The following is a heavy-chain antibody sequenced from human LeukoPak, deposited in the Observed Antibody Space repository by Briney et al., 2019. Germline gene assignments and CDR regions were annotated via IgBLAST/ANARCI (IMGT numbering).Heavy chain of an antibody. CDR2: ISYDGGSK. Sequence: GGSLRLSCAASGFTFSSYAIHWVRQAPGKGLDWVALISYDGGSKYYADSGKGRFTISRDSSTLYLQMHSLRTEDTAVYYCARGSVGTPPPFDYWGQGTLVTVSS. V-gene: IGHV3-30*04. CDR1: GFTFSSYA. D-gene: IGHD2-15*01. J-gene: IGHJ4*02. CDR3: ARGSVGTPPPFDY.